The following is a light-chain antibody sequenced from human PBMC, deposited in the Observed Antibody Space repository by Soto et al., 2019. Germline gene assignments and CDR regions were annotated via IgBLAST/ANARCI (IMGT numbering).Light chain of an antibody. CDR2: GAT. CDR3: QQYGSSPPFT. CDR1: XSVSDF. J-gene: IGKJ1*01. V-gene: IGKV3-20*01. Sequence: EIVLTQSPGALSLSPGERATLSXXAXXSVSDFLAWYQQKPGLAPRXLIHGATKRTSGTPDRFSGSGSGTGFTLTISRLEPEDFAVYYCQQYGSSPPFTFGQGTKVDI.